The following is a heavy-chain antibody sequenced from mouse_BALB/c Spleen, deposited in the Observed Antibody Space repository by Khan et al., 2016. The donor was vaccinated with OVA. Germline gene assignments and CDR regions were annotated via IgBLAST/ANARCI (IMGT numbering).Heavy chain of an antibody. CDR1: GFSLSTYGIG. CDR2: IWWSDDK. J-gene: IGHJ2*01. CDR3: APIDHYRSDCFDY. Sequence: QVTLKESGPGILQPSQTLSLTCSFSGFSLSTYGIGVGWIRQPSGKGLEWLAHIWWSDDKYYNTALKSRITIAKDTSNNQVLLKIARVEDADTAPDYCAPIDHYRSDCFDYWGQGTTLTVSS. D-gene: IGHD2-14*01. V-gene: IGHV8-11*01.